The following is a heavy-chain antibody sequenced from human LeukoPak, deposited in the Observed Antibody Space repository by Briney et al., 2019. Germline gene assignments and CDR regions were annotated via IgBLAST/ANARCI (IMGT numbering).Heavy chain of an antibody. CDR3: ARCSGGSCYNTNYYGMDV. CDR2: ISGSGGST. V-gene: IGHV3-23*01. J-gene: IGHJ6*02. CDR1: GFTFSSYA. D-gene: IGHD2-15*01. Sequence: PGGSLRLSCAASGFTFSSYAMSWVRQAPGKGLEWVSVISGSGGSTYYADSVKGRFTISRDNSKNTLYLQMNSLRAEDTAVYYCARCSGGSCYNTNYYGMDVWGQGTTVTVSS.